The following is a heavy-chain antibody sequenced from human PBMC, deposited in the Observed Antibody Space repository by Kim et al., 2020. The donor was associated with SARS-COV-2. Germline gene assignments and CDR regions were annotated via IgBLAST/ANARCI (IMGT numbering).Heavy chain of an antibody. D-gene: IGHD2-2*01. CDR3: ARDTRTRYCSSTSCPGHYSYGMDV. CDR2: TYYRSKWYN. CDR1: GDSVSSNSAA. V-gene: IGHV6-1*01. Sequence: SQTLSLTCAISGDSVSSNSAAWNWIRQSPSRGLEWLGRTYYRSKWYNDYAVSVKSRITINPDTSKNQFSLPLNSVTPEDTAVYYCARDTRTRYCSSTSCPGHYSYGMDVWGQGTTVTVSS. J-gene: IGHJ6*02.